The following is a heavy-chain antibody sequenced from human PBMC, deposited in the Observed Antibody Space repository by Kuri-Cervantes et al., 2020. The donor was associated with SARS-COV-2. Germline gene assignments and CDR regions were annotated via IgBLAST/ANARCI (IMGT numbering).Heavy chain of an antibody. CDR3: STIDNSDTDAYDI. Sequence: LTCAASGYTFSKACMNWVRQAPGKGLEWVGRIKSKTDGGTTDYVAPVKGRFTISRDDSKNTVYLQMSSLKTEDTAVYFCSTIDNSDTDAYDIWGQGTMVTVSS. CDR2: IKSKTDGGTT. J-gene: IGHJ3*02. D-gene: IGHD3-22*01. CDR1: GYTFSKAC. V-gene: IGHV3-15*07.